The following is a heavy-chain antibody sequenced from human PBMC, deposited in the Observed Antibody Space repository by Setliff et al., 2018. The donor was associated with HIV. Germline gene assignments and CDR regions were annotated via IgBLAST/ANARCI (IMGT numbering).Heavy chain of an antibody. V-gene: IGHV4-59*08. CDR3: ARQVAARKVDY. Sequence: NPSETLSLTCTVSGGSISSYYWSWIRQPPGKGLEWIGYIYNSGITSYNPSLKSRVTISEDTSKNQFSLKLISVTAADTAVYYCARQVAARKVDYWGQGLLVTVSS. CDR1: GGSISSYY. J-gene: IGHJ4*02. D-gene: IGHD6-13*01. CDR2: IYNSGIT.